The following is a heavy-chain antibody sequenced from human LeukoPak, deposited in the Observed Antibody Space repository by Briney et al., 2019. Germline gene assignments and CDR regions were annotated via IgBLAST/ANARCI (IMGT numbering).Heavy chain of an antibody. V-gene: IGHV4-59*08. J-gene: IGHJ3*02. CDR3: ARPGLSVAAFDI. CDR1: GGSISSYY. Sequence: SETLSLTCTVSGGSISSYYWSWIRQPPGKGLEWIGYIYYSGSTNYNPSLKSRVTISVDTSKNQFSLKLSSVTAADTAVYYCARPGLSVAAFDIRGQGTMVTVSS. D-gene: IGHD2-21*01. CDR2: IYYSGST.